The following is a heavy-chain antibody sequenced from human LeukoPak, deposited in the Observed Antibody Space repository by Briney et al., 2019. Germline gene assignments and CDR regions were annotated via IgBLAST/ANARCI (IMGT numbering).Heavy chain of an antibody. CDR3: ARDQGHGGNSWDY. CDR2: INPNSGGT. V-gene: IGHV1-2*02. D-gene: IGHD4-23*01. J-gene: IGHJ4*02. Sequence: ASVKVSCKVSGYTFTVYYMHWVRQAPGQGLEWLGWINPNSGGTNYAQNFQGRVTMTRDTSISTAYMELSRLRSDDTAMYYCARDQGHGGNSWDYWGQGTLVTVSS. CDR1: GYTFTVYY.